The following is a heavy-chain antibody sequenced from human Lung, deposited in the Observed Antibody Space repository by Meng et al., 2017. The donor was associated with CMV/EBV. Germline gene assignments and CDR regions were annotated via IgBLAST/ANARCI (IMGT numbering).Heavy chain of an antibody. CDR2: IDDSGST. V-gene: IGHV4-4*02. J-gene: IGHJ4*02. Sequence: QHLGCGPRLVNPAGTPVITVGVPGVSISSNIRWTWVRQPHGKGLEWIGDIDDSGSTNYNPSLNSRISISLDKSKNHFSLKVNSVTAADTAVYYCARGKQDAWELLAYWGQGALVTVSS. D-gene: IGHD1-26*01. CDR3: ARGKQDAWELLAY. CDR1: GVSISSNIR.